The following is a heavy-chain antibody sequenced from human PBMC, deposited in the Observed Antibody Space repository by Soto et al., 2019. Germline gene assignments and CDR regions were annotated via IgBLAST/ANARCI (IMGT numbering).Heavy chain of an antibody. V-gene: IGHV1-8*01. CDR1: GDTFPSYD. CDR3: ARGSLGVRFDH. Sequence: QVQLVQSGAEVKKPGASVKVSCKASGDTFPSYDINWVRQATGQGLEWMRWMKPDSGNTGYAQKIQGRVTMTRNTSISTAYMELSSMRSEDTAVYYCARGSLGVRFDHWGQGTLCTVSS. J-gene: IGHJ5*02. D-gene: IGHD1-26*01. CDR2: MKPDSGNT.